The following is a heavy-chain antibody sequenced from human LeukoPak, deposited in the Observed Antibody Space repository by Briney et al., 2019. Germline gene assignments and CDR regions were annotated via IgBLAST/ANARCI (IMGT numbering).Heavy chain of an antibody. J-gene: IGHJ4*02. V-gene: IGHV4-61*01. CDR3: AGNRGYSYGYDY. Sequence: PSETLSLTCTVSGGSVSSGSYYWSWIRQPPGKGLEWIGYIYYSGSTNYNPSLKSRVTISVDTSKNQFSLKLSSVTAADTAVYYCAGNRGYSYGYDYWGQGTLVTVSS. CDR2: IYYSGST. D-gene: IGHD5-18*01. CDR1: GGSVSSGSYY.